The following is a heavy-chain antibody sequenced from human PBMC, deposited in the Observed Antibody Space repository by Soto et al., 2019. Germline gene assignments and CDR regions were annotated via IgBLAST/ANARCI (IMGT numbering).Heavy chain of an antibody. V-gene: IGHV3-7*03. CDR3: ARDLRGGSCYYYYYGMDV. CDR2: IKQDGSEK. D-gene: IGHD2-15*01. CDR1: GFTFSSYW. Sequence: GSLRLSFAASGFTFSSYWVSWVRQAPVKGLEWVANIKQDGSEKYYVDSVKGRFTISRDNAKNSLYLQMNSLRAEDTAVYYCARDLRGGSCYYYYYGMDVWGQGTTITVYS. J-gene: IGHJ6*02.